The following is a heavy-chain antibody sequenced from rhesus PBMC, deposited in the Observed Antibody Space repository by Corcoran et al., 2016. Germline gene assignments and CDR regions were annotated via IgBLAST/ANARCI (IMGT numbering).Heavy chain of an antibody. Sequence: QVILRQWGERLVKPSETLSLACAVYGGSIRGDYYLSWIRPAPGKGLEWIGNIDGDSAATNYNPSLKNRVTISRDTYKNHFFLSLTSVTAADTAMYFCARDEIGKHFKFWGQGALVAVSS. J-gene: IGHJ1*01. CDR3: ARDEIGKHFKF. V-gene: IGHV4-73*01. CDR1: GGSIRGDYY. CDR2: IDGDSAAT. D-gene: IGHD4-35*01.